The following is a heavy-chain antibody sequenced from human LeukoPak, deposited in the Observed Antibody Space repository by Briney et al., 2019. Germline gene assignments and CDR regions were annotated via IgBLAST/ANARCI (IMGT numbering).Heavy chain of an antibody. D-gene: IGHD6-13*01. J-gene: IGHJ5*02. CDR1: GGSVSSGSYY. CDR2: IYYSGST. CDR3: ARDCIAAAGTRWHDP. V-gene: IGHV4-61*01. Sequence: SETLSLTCTVSGGSVSSGSYYWSWIRQPPGKGLEWIGYIYYSGSTNYNPSLKSRVTISVDTSMNQFSLKLSSVTAADTAVYYCARDCIAAAGTRWHDPWGQGTLVTVSS.